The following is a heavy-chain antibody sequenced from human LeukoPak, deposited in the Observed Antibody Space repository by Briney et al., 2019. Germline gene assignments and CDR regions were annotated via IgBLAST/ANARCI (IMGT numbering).Heavy chain of an antibody. Sequence: NAGGSLRLSCAASGFTFSNAWMSWVRQAPGKGLEWVGRIKSKTHGGTTDYAAPVKGRSTISRDDSKNTLYLQMNSLKIEDTAVYYCTTLSITMVREGYWGQGTLVTVSS. V-gene: IGHV3-15*01. D-gene: IGHD3-10*01. CDR2: IKSKTHGGTT. J-gene: IGHJ4*02. CDR1: GFTFSNAW. CDR3: TTLSITMVREGY.